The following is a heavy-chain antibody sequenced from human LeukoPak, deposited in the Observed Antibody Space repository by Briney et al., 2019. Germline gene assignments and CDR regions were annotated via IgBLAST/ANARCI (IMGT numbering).Heavy chain of an antibody. CDR3: AREMATIVNQFDY. D-gene: IGHD5-24*01. V-gene: IGHV1-18*04. Sequence: ASVKVSCKASGYTFINYYMHWVRQAPGQGLEWMGWISPYNGNTNYAQKLQGRVTMTTDTSTTTAYMELRSLRSDDTAVYYCAREMATIVNQFDYWGQGTLVTVSS. J-gene: IGHJ4*02. CDR1: GYTFINYY. CDR2: ISPYNGNT.